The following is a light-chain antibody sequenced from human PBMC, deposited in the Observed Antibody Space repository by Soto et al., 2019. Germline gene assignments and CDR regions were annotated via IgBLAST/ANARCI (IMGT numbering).Light chain of an antibody. CDR2: EVS. CDR1: SSEIGGYTY. J-gene: IGLJ1*01. CDR3: TSYAGSNSYV. Sequence: QSALTQPPSASGSPGQSVTISCTGTSSEIGGYTYVSWYQHHPGKAPKLMIYEVSKRPSGVPDRFSGSKSGNTASLTVSGLQAEDEADYYCTSYAGSNSYVFGTGTKVTVL. V-gene: IGLV2-8*01.